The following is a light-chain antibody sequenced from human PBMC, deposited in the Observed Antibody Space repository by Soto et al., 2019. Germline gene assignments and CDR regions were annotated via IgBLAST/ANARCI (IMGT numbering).Light chain of an antibody. Sequence: EVVLTQSPGTLSLSPGERATLYCRASQSVGSGYLAWFQQKAGQTPKLLFYGTSHRPTYIPDRFSASGSGTDFSLTISSVEPEDFAVYYCHHYGTSPPDTFGQGTRLEIK. CDR1: QSVGSGY. CDR2: GTS. V-gene: IGKV3-20*01. J-gene: IGKJ2*01. CDR3: HHYGTSPPDT.